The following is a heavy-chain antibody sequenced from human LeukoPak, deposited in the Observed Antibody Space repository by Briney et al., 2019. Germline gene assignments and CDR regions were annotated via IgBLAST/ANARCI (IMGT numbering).Heavy chain of an antibody. CDR1: GGSFSGYY. CDR3: ARDRVTVAGTDGMDV. Sequence: ASETLSLTCAVYGGSFSGYYWSWIRQPPGKGLEWIGEINHSGSTNYNPSLKSRVTISVDTSKNQFSLKLSSVTAADTAVYYCARDRVTVAGTDGMDVWGQGTTVTVSS. CDR2: INHSGST. V-gene: IGHV4-34*01. D-gene: IGHD6-19*01. J-gene: IGHJ6*02.